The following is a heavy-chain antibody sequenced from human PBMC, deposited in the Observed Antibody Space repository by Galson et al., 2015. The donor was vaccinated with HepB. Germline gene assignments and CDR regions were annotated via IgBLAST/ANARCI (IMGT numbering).Heavy chain of an antibody. J-gene: IGHJ4*02. V-gene: IGHV1-46*01. D-gene: IGHD2-15*01. CDR1: GYTFTSYY. CDR3: ARDLIGYIDY. CDR2: INPSGGTT. Sequence: QSGAEVKKPGASVKVSCKASGYTFTSYYMHWVRQAPGQGLEWMGMINPSGGTTSYAQKFQGRVTMTRDTSTSAVYMELSSLRSEDTAVYYCARDLIGYIDYWGQGTLVTVSS.